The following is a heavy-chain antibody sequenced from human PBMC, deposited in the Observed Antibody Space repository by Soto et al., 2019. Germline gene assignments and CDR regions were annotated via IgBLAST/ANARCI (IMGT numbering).Heavy chain of an antibody. CDR2: ISYDGSNK. D-gene: IGHD2-15*01. V-gene: IGHV3-30-3*01. CDR1: GFTFSSYA. Sequence: VQLVESGGGVVQPGRSLRLSCAASGFTFSSYAMHWVRQAPGKGLEWVAVISYDGSNKYYADSVKGRFTISRDNSKNTLYLQMNSLRAEDTAVYYCARDRVVAATPRLYNWFDPWGQGTLVTVSS. J-gene: IGHJ5*02. CDR3: ARDRVVAATPRLYNWFDP.